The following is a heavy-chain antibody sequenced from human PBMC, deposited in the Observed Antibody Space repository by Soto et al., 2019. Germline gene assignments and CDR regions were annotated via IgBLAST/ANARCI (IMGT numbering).Heavy chain of an antibody. Sequence: QVQLVQSGAEVKKSGSSVKVSCKASGGTFSSYAISWVRQAPGQGLEWMGGIIPIPGTANYAQKFQGRVTITADESTSTAYMELSSLRSDDTAVYYCARLQGSSTSLEIYYYYYYGMDVWGQGTTVTVSS. V-gene: IGHV1-69*01. J-gene: IGHJ6*02. D-gene: IGHD2-2*01. CDR1: GGTFSSYA. CDR3: ARLQGSSTSLEIYYYYYYGMDV. CDR2: IIPIPGTA.